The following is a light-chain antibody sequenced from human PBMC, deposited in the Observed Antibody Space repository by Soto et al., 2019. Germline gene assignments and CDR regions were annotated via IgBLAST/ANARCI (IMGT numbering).Light chain of an antibody. CDR2: AAL. Sequence: DIQMTQSPTSLSASVGDGVTITCRASQTVSTYLNWYQQKPGKAPKLLINAALTLQPGVPPRFSASGSGTDFTLTITALQPEDCATYYCQERFSTLYTFGQGPRVEI. CDR3: QERFSTLYT. V-gene: IGKV1-39*01. J-gene: IGKJ2*01. CDR1: QTVSTY.